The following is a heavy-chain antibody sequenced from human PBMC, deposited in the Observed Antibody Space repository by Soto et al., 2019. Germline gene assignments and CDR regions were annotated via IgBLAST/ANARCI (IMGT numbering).Heavy chain of an antibody. D-gene: IGHD4-4*01. CDR1: GFTFSSYG. CDR2: IWYDGSNK. Sequence: GGSLRLSCAASGFTFSSYGMHWVRQAPGKGLEWVAVIWYDGSNKYYADSVKGRFTISRDNSKNTLYLQMNSLRAEDTAVYYCARDLSTVTPDYYYGMDVWGQGTTVTVSS. V-gene: IGHV3-33*01. CDR3: ARDLSTVTPDYYYGMDV. J-gene: IGHJ6*02.